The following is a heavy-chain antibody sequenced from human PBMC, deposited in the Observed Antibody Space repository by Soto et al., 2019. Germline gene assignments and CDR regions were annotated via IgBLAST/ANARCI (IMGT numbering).Heavy chain of an antibody. Sequence: GGSLRLSCAASGFTFSSNAMNWVRQAPGKGLEWVSAISGSGGTTNYADSVKGRFTISRDNSKNTLYLQMNSLRAEDTAVYYCAKAFLLFDWWSLDYWGQGTLVTVSS. J-gene: IGHJ4*02. CDR2: ISGSGGTT. D-gene: IGHD3-9*01. CDR1: GFTFSSNA. V-gene: IGHV3-23*01. CDR3: AKAFLLFDWWSLDY.